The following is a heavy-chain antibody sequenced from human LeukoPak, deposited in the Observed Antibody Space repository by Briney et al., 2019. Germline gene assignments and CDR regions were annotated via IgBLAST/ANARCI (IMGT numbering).Heavy chain of an antibody. J-gene: IGHJ4*02. Sequence: GGSLRLSCAASGFTFSTFGMHWVRQAPGKGLEWVAFIRYDGSNKYYADSVKGRFTISRDNSKNTLYLQMNSLRAEDTAVYYCAKGSNYEGWVDYWGQGTLVTVSS. CDR1: GFTFSTFG. D-gene: IGHD4-11*01. V-gene: IGHV3-30*02. CDR3: AKGSNYEGWVDY. CDR2: IRYDGSNK.